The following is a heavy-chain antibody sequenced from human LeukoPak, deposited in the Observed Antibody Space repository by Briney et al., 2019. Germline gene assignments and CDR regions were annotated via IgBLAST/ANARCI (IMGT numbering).Heavy chain of an antibody. D-gene: IGHD3-22*01. Sequence: GGSLRLSCAASGFTFSSDAMSWVRQAPGKGLEWVSAISGSGGSTYYADSVKGRFTISRDNSKNTLYLQMNSLRAEDTAVYYCAKDYSDSSGYFRVPHVFDFWGQGTLVTVSS. CDR2: ISGSGGST. CDR1: GFTFSSDA. CDR3: AKDYSDSSGYFRVPHVFDF. V-gene: IGHV3-23*01. J-gene: IGHJ4*02.